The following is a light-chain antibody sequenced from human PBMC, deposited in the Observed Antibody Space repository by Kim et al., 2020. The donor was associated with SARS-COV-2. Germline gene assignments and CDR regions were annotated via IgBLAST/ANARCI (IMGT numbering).Light chain of an antibody. J-gene: IGLJ1*01. V-gene: IGLV3-21*04. Sequence: SYELTQPPSVSVAPGKTARITCGGDNLESKIVHWYQQRPGQAPVMVIYNDRDRPSGIPERFSGPNSGNSATLTTRRVEAGDEADYYCQVWDNTSDQYVFGIGTKVTVL. CDR1: NLESKI. CDR3: QVWDNTSDQYV. CDR2: NDR.